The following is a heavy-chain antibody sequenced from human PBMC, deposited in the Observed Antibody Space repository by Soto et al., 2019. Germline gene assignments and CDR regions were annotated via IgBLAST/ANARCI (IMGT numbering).Heavy chain of an antibody. Sequence: GGSLGLSCAASGFPFSSYSMNWVRQAPGKGLEWVSYISSSSSTIYYADSVKGRFTISRDNSKNTLYLQMNSLRAEDTTVYYCAKDTVPIPDYYYYGLDVGGQGPTVPVSS. CDR1: GFPFSSYS. V-gene: IGHV3-48*01. J-gene: IGHJ6*02. CDR2: ISSSSSTI. D-gene: IGHD2-21*01. CDR3: AKDTVPIPDYYYYGLDV.